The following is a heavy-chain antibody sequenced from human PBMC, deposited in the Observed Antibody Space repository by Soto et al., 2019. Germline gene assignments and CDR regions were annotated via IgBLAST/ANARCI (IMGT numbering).Heavy chain of an antibody. CDR1: GFTVSSNY. CDR3: ARHGFGNYYYGMDV. V-gene: IGHV3-53*04. D-gene: IGHD3-10*01. J-gene: IGHJ6*02. CDR2: IYSGGST. Sequence: EVPLVESGGGLVQPGGSLRLSCAASGFTVSSNYMSWVRQAPGKGLEWVSVIYSGGSTYYADSVKGRFTISRHNSKNTLYLQMNSLRAEDTAVYYCARHGFGNYYYGMDVWGQGTTVTVSS.